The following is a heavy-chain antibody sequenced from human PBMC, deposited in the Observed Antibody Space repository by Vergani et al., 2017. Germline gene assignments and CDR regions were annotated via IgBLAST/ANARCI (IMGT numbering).Heavy chain of an antibody. D-gene: IGHD2-8*01. CDR3: ARGYCTIGVCSADYGGNSWAAHI. V-gene: IGHV1-69*01. CDR2: IIPIFGTA. CDR1: GGTFSSYA. Sequence: QVQLVQSGAEVKKPGSSVKVSCKASGGTFSSYAISWVRQAPGQGLEWMGGIIPIFGTANYAQKFQGRVTSTADESTSTAYMELSSLRSEDTAVYYCARGYCTIGVCSADYGGNSWAAHIWGQGTLVTVSS. J-gene: IGHJ4*02.